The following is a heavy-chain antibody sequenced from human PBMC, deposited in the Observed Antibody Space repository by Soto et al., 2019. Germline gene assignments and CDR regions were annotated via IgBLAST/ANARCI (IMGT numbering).Heavy chain of an antibody. CDR1: GFTFSSYA. V-gene: IGHV3-30-3*01. J-gene: IGHJ6*02. CDR2: ISYDGSNK. Sequence: PGGSLRLSCAASGFTFSSYAMHWVCQAPGKGLEWVAVISYDGSNKYYADSVKGRFTISRDNSKNTLYLQMNSLRAEDTAVYYCARAPSYYGMDVWGQGTTVTVSS. CDR3: ARAPSYYGMDV.